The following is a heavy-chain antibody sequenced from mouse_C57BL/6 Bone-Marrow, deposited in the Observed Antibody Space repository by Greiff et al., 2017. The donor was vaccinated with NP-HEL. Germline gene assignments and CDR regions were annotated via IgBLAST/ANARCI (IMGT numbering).Heavy chain of an antibody. CDR1: GFTFSDYY. V-gene: IGHV5-12*01. CDR2: ISNGGGST. Sequence: EVKLVESGGGLVQPGGSLKLSCAASGFTFSDYYMYWVRQTPEKRLEWVAYISNGGGSTYYPDTVKGRFTISRDNAKKTLYLQMSRLKSEDTAMYYCARRFYAMDYWGQGTSVTVSS. J-gene: IGHJ4*01. CDR3: ARRFYAMDY.